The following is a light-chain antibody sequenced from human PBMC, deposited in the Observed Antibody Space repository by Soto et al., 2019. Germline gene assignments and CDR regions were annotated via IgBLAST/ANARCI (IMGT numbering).Light chain of an antibody. CDR2: SNN. J-gene: IGLJ2*01. CDR1: SSNIRSNT. V-gene: IGLV1-44*01. CDR3: AAWDDSLNGVV. Sequence: QSALTQPPSASGTPGQRVTISCSGSSSNIRSNTVNWYQQLPGTAPKLLIYSNNQRPSGVPDRFSGSKSGTSASLVISGLQSEDEADYYCAAWDDSLNGVVFGGGTKVTVL.